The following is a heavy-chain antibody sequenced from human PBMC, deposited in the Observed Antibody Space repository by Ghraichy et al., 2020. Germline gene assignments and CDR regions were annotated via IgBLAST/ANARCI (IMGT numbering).Heavy chain of an antibody. CDR1: GGSFSGYY. J-gene: IGHJ4*02. CDR3: ARVYMNSGSYGRWLDY. Sequence: SETLSLTCAVYGGSFSGYYWSWIRQPPGKGLEWIGEINHSGSTNYNPSLKSRVTISVDTSKNQFSLKLSSVTAADTAVYYCARVYMNSGSYGRWLDYWGQGTLVTVSS. V-gene: IGHV4-34*01. D-gene: IGHD1-26*01. CDR2: INHSGST.